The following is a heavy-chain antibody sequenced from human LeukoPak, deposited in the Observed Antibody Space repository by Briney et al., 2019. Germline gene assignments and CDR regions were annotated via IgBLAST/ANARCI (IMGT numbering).Heavy chain of an antibody. CDR3: ARRTNTVAPVFDY. V-gene: IGHV3-30*03. CDR1: GFTFSTYA. D-gene: IGHD4-23*01. CDR2: ISYDGSNK. Sequence: GGSLRLSCAASGFTFSTYAMTWVRQAPGKGLEWVAVISYDGSNKYYADSVKGRFTISRDNSKNTLYLQMNSLRAEDTAVYYCARRTNTVAPVFDYWGQGTLVTVSS. J-gene: IGHJ4*02.